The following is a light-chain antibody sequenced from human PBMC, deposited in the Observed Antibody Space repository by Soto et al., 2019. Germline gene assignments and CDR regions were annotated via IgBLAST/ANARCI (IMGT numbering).Light chain of an antibody. CDR2: LNSDGSH. CDR1: SGHNSYA. CDR3: QAWCAGVEVV. V-gene: IGLV4-69*01. J-gene: IGLJ2*01. Sequence: QSVLTQPPSASASLGASVKLTCTLSSGHNSYAIAWHPKQPNKVPRYLMKLNSDGSHNRGDGIPDRFSGSSSCSERYLTILSHHSEEEGDYYCQAWCAGVEVVFGGGTKLTVL.